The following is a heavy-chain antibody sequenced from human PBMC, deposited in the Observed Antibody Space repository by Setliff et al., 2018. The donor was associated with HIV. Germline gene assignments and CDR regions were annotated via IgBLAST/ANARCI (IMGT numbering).Heavy chain of an antibody. J-gene: IGHJ4*02. V-gene: IGHV4-61*09. Sequence: SETLSLTCTVSGGSISSGSYYWTWIRQPIGKGLAWIGHIYTSGTTDSNPSLKSRVTISLATSKNQFSLKLNSVTAADTAVYYCARDLLGSSSLVDYWGQGTLVTVSS. CDR3: ARDLLGSSSLVDY. D-gene: IGHD6-6*01. CDR2: IYTSGTT. CDR1: GGSISSGSYY.